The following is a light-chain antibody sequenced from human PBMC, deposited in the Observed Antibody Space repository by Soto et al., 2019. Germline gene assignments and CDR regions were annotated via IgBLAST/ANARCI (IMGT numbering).Light chain of an antibody. J-gene: IGKJ1*01. Sequence: DIQMTQSPSTLSASVGDRVTITCRASQSISSWLAWYQQKPGKAPKLLIYDASNLESGVPSRFSGSGSGTDFTLTISSLQPDDFATYYCQQYNNYAWTFGQGTKVEIK. V-gene: IGKV1-5*01. CDR3: QQYNNYAWT. CDR2: DAS. CDR1: QSISSW.